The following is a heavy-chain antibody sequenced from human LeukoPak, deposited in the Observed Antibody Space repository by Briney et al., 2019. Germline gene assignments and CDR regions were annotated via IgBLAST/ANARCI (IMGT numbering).Heavy chain of an antibody. Sequence: SKSLTLTCAVSGGSITSHNWRCWVREPPRGGVEWAGVIYHGGSTNYNPSLKSRVSMSVDTSKNKFSLKLSSVTAADTAIYFCARGGGVVTTKSRYYFDCWGQGTLVTVSS. J-gene: IGHJ4*02. CDR1: GGSITSHNW. CDR3: ARGGGVVTTKSRYYFDC. V-gene: IGHV4-4*02. CDR2: IYHGGST. D-gene: IGHD2-21*02.